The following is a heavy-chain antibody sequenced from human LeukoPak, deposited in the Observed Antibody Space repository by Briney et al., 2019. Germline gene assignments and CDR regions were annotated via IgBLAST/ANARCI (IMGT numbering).Heavy chain of an antibody. Sequence: SQTLSLTCAISGDSFSSNSVVWNWIRQSPSRGLEWLGRTYYRSKWYNDHAVSVKSRITINPDTSKNQFSLQLNSVTHEDTAVYYCARARDRGLFDYWGQGTLVTVSS. CDR1: GDSFSSNSVV. J-gene: IGHJ4*02. V-gene: IGHV6-1*01. CDR3: ARARDRGLFDY. CDR2: TYYRSKWYN. D-gene: IGHD2-15*01.